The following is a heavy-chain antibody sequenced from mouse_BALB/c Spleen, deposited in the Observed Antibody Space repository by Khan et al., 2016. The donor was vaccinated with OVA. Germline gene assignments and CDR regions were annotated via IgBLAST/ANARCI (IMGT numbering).Heavy chain of an antibody. Sequence: QVQLQQSGAELARPGASVKLSCKASGYTVTDYYINWVKQRTGQGLEWIGEIYPGSGNTYYNEKVKGKATLTADKSSSTAYMQLSSLTSEDSAVYFCARGRGYCDDWGQGTTLTVSS. CDR1: GYTVTDYY. J-gene: IGHJ2*01. V-gene: IGHV1-77*01. CDR3: ARGRGYCDD. CDR2: IYPGSGNT.